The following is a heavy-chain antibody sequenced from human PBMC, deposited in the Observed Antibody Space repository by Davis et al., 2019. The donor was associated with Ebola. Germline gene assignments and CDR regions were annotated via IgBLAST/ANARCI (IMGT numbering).Heavy chain of an antibody. D-gene: IGHD3-22*01. CDR2: ISSSSSYI. J-gene: IGHJ1*01. CDR1: VFTFSSYW. Sequence: GESLKISCAASVFTFSSYWMHWVRLAPGKGLVWVSSISSSSSYIYYADSVKGRFTISRDTAKNSLYLQMNSLRAEDTAVYYCARDYYDSSGYLYAEYFQHWGQGTLVTVSS. CDR3: ARDYYDSSGYLYAEYFQH. V-gene: IGHV3-21*01.